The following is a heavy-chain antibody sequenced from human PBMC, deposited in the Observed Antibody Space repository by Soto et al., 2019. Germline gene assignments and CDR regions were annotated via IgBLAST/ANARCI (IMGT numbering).Heavy chain of an antibody. CDR2: IYYSGTT. D-gene: IGHD6-19*01. CDR3: ARAIEVAGTVDWLDP. V-gene: IGHV4-59*01. CDR1: GGSISRYY. J-gene: IGHJ5*02. Sequence: PSETLSLTCTVSGGSISRYYWSWIRQSPGKGLEWIGYIYYSGTTNYNPSLRSRVTISVDTSNNQFSLRLTSVTAADTAVYYCARAIEVAGTVDWLDPWGQGTLVTFYS.